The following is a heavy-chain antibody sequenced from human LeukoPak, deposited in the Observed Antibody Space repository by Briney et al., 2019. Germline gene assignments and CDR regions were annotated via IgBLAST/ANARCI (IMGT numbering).Heavy chain of an antibody. CDR1: GGTFSSYA. D-gene: IGHD1-26*01. CDR3: ARGDSGSYFDAFDI. J-gene: IGHJ3*02. Sequence: SVKVSCKASGGTFSSYAISWARQAPGQGLEWMGGIIPIFGTANYAQKFQGRVTITADESTSTAYMELSSLRSEDTAVYYCARGDSGSYFDAFDIWGQGTMVTVSS. V-gene: IGHV1-69*13. CDR2: IIPIFGTA.